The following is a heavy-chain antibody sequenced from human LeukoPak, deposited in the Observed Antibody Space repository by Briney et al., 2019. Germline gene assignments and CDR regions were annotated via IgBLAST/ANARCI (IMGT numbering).Heavy chain of an antibody. CDR1: GGSFSGYY. V-gene: IGHV4-34*01. D-gene: IGHD6-19*01. CDR3: ARKTIAVDHFDY. CDR2: INHSGST. J-gene: IGHJ4*02. Sequence: SETLSLTCAVYGGSFSGYYWSWIRQPPGKGLEWIGEINHSGSTNYNPSLKSRVTISVDTSENQFSLKLSSVTAADTAVYYCARKTIAVDHFDYWGQGTLVTVSS.